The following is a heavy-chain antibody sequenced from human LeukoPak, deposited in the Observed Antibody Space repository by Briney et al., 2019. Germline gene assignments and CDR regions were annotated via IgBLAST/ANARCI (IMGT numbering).Heavy chain of an antibody. V-gene: IGHV7-4-1*02. CDR1: GYTFTSYA. Sequence: ASVKVSCKASGYTFTSYAINWVRQAPGQGLEWMGWINTHSGNPTYAQGFTGRYVFSLDTSVSTAYLQISSLKAEDTAMYFCARVTPYRQWLYMLRGDKEYYFDYWGQGSLVTVSS. D-gene: IGHD3-10*01. CDR2: INTHSGNP. CDR3: ARVTPYRQWLYMLRGDKEYYFDY. J-gene: IGHJ4*02.